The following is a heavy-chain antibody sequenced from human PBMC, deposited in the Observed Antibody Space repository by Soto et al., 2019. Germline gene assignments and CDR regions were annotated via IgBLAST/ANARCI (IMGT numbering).Heavy chain of an antibody. V-gene: IGHV3-23*01. CDR2: ISGSGGST. CDR1: GFTFSSYA. Sequence: GGSLRLSCAASGFTFSSYAMSWVRQAPGKGLEWVSAISGSGGSTYYADSVKGRFTISRDNSKNTLYLQMNSLRAEDTAVYYCVKEKTVTIFGVASNFDYWGQGTLVTVSS. D-gene: IGHD3-3*01. J-gene: IGHJ4*02. CDR3: VKEKTVTIFGVASNFDY.